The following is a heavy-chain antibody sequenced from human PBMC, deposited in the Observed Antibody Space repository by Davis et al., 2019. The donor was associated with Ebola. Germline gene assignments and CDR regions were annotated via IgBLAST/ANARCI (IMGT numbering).Heavy chain of an antibody. Sequence: PGGSLRLSCAASGFTFSSYDMHWIRQPTGKGLEWVSAIGLAGDTFYAASVKGRFSISRDNAKNSLYLHMNSLRAGDTAVYYCARDGGAVTPFDYWGQGTQVTVSS. V-gene: IGHV3-13*01. CDR1: GFTFSSYD. J-gene: IGHJ4*01. CDR3: ARDGGAVTPFDY. CDR2: IGLAGDT. D-gene: IGHD4-17*01.